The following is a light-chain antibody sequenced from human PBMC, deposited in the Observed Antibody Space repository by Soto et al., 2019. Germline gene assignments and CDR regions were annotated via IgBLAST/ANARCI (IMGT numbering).Light chain of an antibody. Sequence: QSALTQPRSVSGSPGQSVTISCTGTSSDVGGYNYVSWYQQHPGKAPKLMIYDVSKRPSGVPDRFSGSKSGNTASLTISGLQAEDEADYYSCSYAGSYTGVFGTGTKLTVL. CDR3: CSYAGSYTGV. CDR1: SSDVGGYNY. CDR2: DVS. J-gene: IGLJ1*01. V-gene: IGLV2-11*01.